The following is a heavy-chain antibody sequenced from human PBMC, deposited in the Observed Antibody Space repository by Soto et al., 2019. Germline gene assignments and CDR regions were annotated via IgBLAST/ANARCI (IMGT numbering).Heavy chain of an antibody. D-gene: IGHD4-17*01. CDR2: IIPIFGTA. Sequence: QVQLVQSGAEVKKPGSSVKVSCKASGGTFSSYAISWVRQAPGQGLEWMGGIIPIFGTANYAQKFQGRVTITADESTSTAYMELSSLRSEDTAVYYCARDLGDYGKDYYDGMDVWGQGTTVTVSS. V-gene: IGHV1-69*12. CDR3: ARDLGDYGKDYYDGMDV. J-gene: IGHJ6*02. CDR1: GGTFSSYA.